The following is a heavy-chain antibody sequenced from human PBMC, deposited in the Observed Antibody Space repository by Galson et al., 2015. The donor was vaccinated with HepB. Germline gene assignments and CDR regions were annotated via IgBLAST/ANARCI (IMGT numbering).Heavy chain of an antibody. J-gene: IGHJ4*02. CDR3: MKGNLLVLED. CDR2: ISGNGGNR. CDR1: GFSFTNYA. Sequence: SLRLSCAASGFSFTNYAMHWVRQAPGKGPEYVAAISGNGGNRGYADSVKGRCTVSRDNSRNTFSLQVTILRADDTDVYFCMKGNLLVLEDWGQGIPVAVSS. V-gene: IGHV3-64D*06. D-gene: IGHD3-10*01.